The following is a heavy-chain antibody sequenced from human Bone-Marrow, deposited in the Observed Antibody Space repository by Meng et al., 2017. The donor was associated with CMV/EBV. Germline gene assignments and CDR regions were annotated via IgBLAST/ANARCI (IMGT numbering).Heavy chain of an antibody. V-gene: IGHV4-39*07. D-gene: IGHD3-22*01. CDR1: GDSISGGNYY. Sequence: SETLSLTCTVSGDSISGGNYYWGWIRQPPGKGLEWIGRIYYSGSTYYNPSLKSRVTISVDTSKNQFSLKLSSVTAADTAVYYCARDRLTQDYDSSGYYRDAFDIWGQGTMVTVSS. J-gene: IGHJ3*02. CDR2: IYYSGST. CDR3: ARDRLTQDYDSSGYYRDAFDI.